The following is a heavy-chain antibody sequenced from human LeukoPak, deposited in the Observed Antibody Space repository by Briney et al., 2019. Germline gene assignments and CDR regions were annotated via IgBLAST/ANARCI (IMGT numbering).Heavy chain of an antibody. V-gene: IGHV4-4*02. J-gene: IGHJ4*02. CDR2: IYHSGST. D-gene: IGHD1-26*01. CDR1: GGSISSSNW. CDR3: AREGIRIVGAADY. Sequence: PSETLSLTCAVSGGSISSSNWWSWVRQPPGKGLEWIGEIYHSGSTNYNPSLKSRVTISVDTSKNQFSLKLSSVTAADTAVYYCAREGIRIVGAADYWGQGTLVTVSS.